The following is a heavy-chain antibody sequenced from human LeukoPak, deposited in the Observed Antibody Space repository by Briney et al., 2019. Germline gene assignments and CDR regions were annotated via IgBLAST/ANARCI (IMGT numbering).Heavy chain of an antibody. V-gene: IGHV3-74*01. CDR3: ARDGTRSSLIAYNWFDS. D-gene: IGHD6-13*01. CDR2: INSDGSDT. CDR1: GFTFSSYW. Sequence: SGRSLRLSCAASGFTFSSYWMHWVRQAPGKGLVWVSRINSDGSDTAYADSVKGRFTISRDNARNTLSLQMKSLGAGDTAVYYCARDGTRSSLIAYNWFDSWGQGTLVTVSS. J-gene: IGHJ5*01.